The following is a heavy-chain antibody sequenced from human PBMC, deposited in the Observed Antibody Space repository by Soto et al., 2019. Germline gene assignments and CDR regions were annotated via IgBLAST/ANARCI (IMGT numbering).Heavy chain of an antibody. J-gene: IGHJ3*02. Sequence: GGSLRLSCAASGFTFSSYWMSWVRQAPGKGLEWVANIKQDGSEKYYVDSVKGRFTISRDNAKNSLYLQMNSLRAEDTAVYYCARSYYDSSGYSDAFDIWGQGTMVTVSS. D-gene: IGHD3-22*01. CDR1: GFTFSSYW. CDR3: ARSYYDSSGYSDAFDI. CDR2: IKQDGSEK. V-gene: IGHV3-7*05.